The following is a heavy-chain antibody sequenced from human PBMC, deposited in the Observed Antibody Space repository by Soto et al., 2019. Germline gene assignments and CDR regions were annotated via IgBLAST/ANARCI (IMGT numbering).Heavy chain of an antibody. Sequence: GGSLRLSCAASGFTFSSYAMHWVRQAPGKGLEWVAVISYDGSNKYYADSVKGRFTISRDNSKNTLYLQMNSLRAEDTAVYYCARVSHYYYYGMDVWGQGTTVTVSS. J-gene: IGHJ6*02. V-gene: IGHV3-30-3*01. CDR2: ISYDGSNK. CDR3: ARVSHYYYYGMDV. CDR1: GFTFSSYA.